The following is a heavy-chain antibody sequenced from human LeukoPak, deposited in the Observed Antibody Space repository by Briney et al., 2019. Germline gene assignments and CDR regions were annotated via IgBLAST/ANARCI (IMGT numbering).Heavy chain of an antibody. D-gene: IGHD6-13*01. J-gene: IGHJ4*02. CDR2: INSDGSST. V-gene: IGHV3-74*01. CDR1: GFTFSSYW. CDR3: ARVSSSWYLAADY. Sequence: GGSLRLSCAASGFTFSSYWMHWVRQAPGKGLVWVSRINSDGSSTSYADSVKGRFTISRDNAKNTLYLQMNSLRAGDTAVYYCARVSSSWYLAADYWGQGTLVTVSS.